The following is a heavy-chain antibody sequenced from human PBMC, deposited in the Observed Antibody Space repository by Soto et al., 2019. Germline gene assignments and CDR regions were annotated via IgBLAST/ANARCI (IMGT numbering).Heavy chain of an antibody. Sequence: ASVKVSCKSSGYPFTHYGITWVRQAPGQGLEWMGWISPFNGNTNYGQTLQGRVTLTTDTSTSTVYMELRSLRSDDTAVYYCARDQSFDRSYYYGIDFWAQRTTVTVSS. V-gene: IGHV1-18*01. CDR3: ARDQSFDRSYYYGIDF. D-gene: IGHD3-10*01. J-gene: IGHJ6*02. CDR1: GYPFTHYG. CDR2: ISPFNGNT.